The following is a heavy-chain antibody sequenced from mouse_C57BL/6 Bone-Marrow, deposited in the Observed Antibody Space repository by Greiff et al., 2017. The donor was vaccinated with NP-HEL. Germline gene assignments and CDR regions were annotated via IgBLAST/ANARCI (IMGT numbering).Heavy chain of an antibody. J-gene: IGHJ3*01. CDR3: ARIGYSNYEFAY. CDR1: GYTFTSYW. D-gene: IGHD2-5*01. Sequence: QVQLQQPGAELVKPGASVKMSCKASGYTFTSYWITWVKQRPGQGLEWIGDIYPGSGSTNYNEKFKSKATLTVDTSSSTAYMQLSSLTSEDSAVYYCARIGYSNYEFAYWGQGTLVTVSA. CDR2: IYPGSGST. V-gene: IGHV1-55*01.